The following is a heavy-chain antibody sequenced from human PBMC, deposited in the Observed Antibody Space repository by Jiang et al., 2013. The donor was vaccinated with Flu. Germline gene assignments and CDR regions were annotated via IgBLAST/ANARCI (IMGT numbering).Heavy chain of an antibody. V-gene: IGHV3-9*01. CDR3: ARDVHFDIFSGYHPF. CDR1: GFTFDNYA. CDR2: ISWNSANI. D-gene: IGHD3-9*01. Sequence: QLLESGGGLVQPGRSLRLSCAASGFTFDNYAMHWVRQVPGKGLEWVGGISWNSANIGYSDSVIGRFTISRDNAKNSLHLQMTSLRVEDTAFYYCARDVHFDIFSGYHPFWGQGTLVTVSS. J-gene: IGHJ4*02.